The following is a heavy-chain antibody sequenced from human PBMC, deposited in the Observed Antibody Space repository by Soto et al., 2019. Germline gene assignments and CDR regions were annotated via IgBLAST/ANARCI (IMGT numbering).Heavy chain of an antibody. Sequence: ASVKVSCKASGYTFTGYYMHWVRQAPGQGLEWMGWINPNSGGTNYAQKFQGRVTMTRDTSISTAYMELSRLRSDDTAVYYCARVQSVSSSGWPPRPGYYLDYWGQGTLVTVSS. D-gene: IGHD6-19*01. J-gene: IGHJ4*02. CDR1: GYTFTGYY. CDR2: INPNSGGT. V-gene: IGHV1-2*02. CDR3: ARVQSVSSSGWPPRPGYYLDY.